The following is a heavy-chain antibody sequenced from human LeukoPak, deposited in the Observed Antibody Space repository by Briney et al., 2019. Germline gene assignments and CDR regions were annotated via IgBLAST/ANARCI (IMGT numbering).Heavy chain of an antibody. CDR3: AKASAQWELIDY. D-gene: IGHD1-26*01. V-gene: IGHV3-9*01. J-gene: IGHJ4*02. CDR2: ISWNSGSI. CDR1: GFTFDDYA. Sequence: GGSLRLSCAASGFTFDDYAMHWVRHAPGKGLEWVSGISWNSGSIGYADSVKGRFTISRDNAKNSLYLQMNSLRAEDTALYYCAKASAQWELIDYWGQGTLVTVSS.